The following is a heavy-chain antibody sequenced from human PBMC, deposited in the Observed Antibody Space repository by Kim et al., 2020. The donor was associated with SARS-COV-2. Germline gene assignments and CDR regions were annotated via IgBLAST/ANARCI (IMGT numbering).Heavy chain of an antibody. CDR3: AREEISGSYFLYYYYYGMDV. CDR2: TYYRSKWYN. V-gene: IGHV6-1*01. Sequence: SQTLSLTCAISGDSVSSNSAAWNWIRQSPSRGLEWLGRTYYRSKWYNDYAVSVKSRITINPDTSKNQFSLQLNSVTPEDTAVYYCAREEISGSYFLYYYYYGMDVWGQGTTVTVSS. D-gene: IGHD1-26*01. J-gene: IGHJ6*02. CDR1: GDSVSSNSAA.